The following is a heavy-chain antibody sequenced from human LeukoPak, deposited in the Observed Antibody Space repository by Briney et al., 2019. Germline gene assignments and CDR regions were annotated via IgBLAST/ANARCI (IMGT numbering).Heavy chain of an antibody. CDR2: INHSGST. V-gene: IGHV4-34*01. Sequence: KPSETLSLTCAVYGGSFSGYYWSWIRQPPGKGLEWIGEINHSGSTNYNPSLKSRVTISVDTSKNQFSLKLSSVTAADTAVYYCARARLYYYDSSGYYFWGQGTLVTVSS. J-gene: IGHJ4*02. CDR3: ARARLYYYDSSGYYF. CDR1: GGSFSGYY. D-gene: IGHD3-22*01.